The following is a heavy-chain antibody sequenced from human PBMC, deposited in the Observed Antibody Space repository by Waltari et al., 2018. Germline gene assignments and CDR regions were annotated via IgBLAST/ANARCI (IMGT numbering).Heavy chain of an antibody. CDR3: AKGLALGTYKFYFEY. CDR1: GFSFSRYV. CDR2: ITAGGSST. Sequence: EVQLLESGGDLVQPGGALRRSCAASGFSFSRYVMTWVRPDRGRGLEWVAGITAGGSSTYYADSVKGRFTISRDNSNNALYLQMNTLRAEDTAVYYCAKGLALGTYKFYFEYWGQGTLVTVSS. V-gene: IGHV3-23*03. J-gene: IGHJ4*02. D-gene: IGHD3-10*01.